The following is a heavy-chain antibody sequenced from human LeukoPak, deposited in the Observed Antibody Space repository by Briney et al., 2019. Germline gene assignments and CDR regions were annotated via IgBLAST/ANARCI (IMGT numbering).Heavy chain of an antibody. CDR1: GFTFSSYE. CDR3: ARFIVVVTAIPTYYGMDA. J-gene: IGHJ6*02. Sequence: GSLRLSCAASGFTFSSYEMNWVRQAPGKGLEWVSYISSSGSTIYYADSVKGRFTISRDNAKNSLYLQMNSLRAEDTAVYYCARFIVVVTAIPTYYGMDAWGQGTTVTVSS. V-gene: IGHV3-48*03. CDR2: ISSSGSTI. D-gene: IGHD2-21*02.